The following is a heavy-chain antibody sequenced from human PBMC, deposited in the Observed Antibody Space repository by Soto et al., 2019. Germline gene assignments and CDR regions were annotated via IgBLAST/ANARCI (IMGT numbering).Heavy chain of an antibody. CDR2: ISGNDGDT. D-gene: IGHD6-13*01. CDR1: EFTFSIYA. J-gene: IGHJ2*01. Sequence: EVQLLESGGGLVQPGGSLRLSCAASEFTFSIYAMNWVRQAAGMGLEWVSGISGNDGDTYYADSVKGRFTISRDNFKNMLYLQMNSRRVEDTAIYYCAKEAVAVAGNFDLWGRGTLVSVSA. CDR3: AKEAVAVAGNFDL. V-gene: IGHV3-23*01.